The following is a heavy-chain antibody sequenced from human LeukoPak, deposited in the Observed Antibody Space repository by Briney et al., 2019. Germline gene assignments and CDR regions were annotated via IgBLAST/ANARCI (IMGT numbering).Heavy chain of an antibody. CDR3: AKSPRGCSNNSCPLDF. CDR1: VFTLSRQA. Sequence: PGASLRLSCAASVFTLSRQAMTWVRQAPGKGLERVSAISCSGGSTYYADCVKRRFTISRDNPNNTLYLENISLSSEDTAVYYCAKSPRGCSNNSCPLDFWGQGTLVTVSS. J-gene: IGHJ4*02. D-gene: IGHD2-2*01. CDR2: ISCSGGST. V-gene: IGHV3-23*01.